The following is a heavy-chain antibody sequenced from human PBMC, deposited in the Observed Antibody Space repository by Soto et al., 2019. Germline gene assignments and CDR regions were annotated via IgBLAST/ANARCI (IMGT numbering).Heavy chain of an antibody. Sequence: EVQLLESGGDFVQPGGSLRISCAASGFTFSSYTMTWVRQAPGKGMEWVSTISGSGGSTYYKDSLKGRFTISRDNSKNTLDLQMNSMRAEDTAVYYCAKDWTAIWGQGTMVTVSS. CDR3: AKDWTAI. D-gene: IGHD2-21*02. V-gene: IGHV3-23*01. J-gene: IGHJ3*02. CDR2: ISGSGGST. CDR1: GFTFSSYT.